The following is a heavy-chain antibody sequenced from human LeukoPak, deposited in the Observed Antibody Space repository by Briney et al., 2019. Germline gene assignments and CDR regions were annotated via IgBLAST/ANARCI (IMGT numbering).Heavy chain of an antibody. J-gene: IGHJ5*02. CDR3: AKDAQPRSRWFDP. Sequence: GGSLRLSCAASGFIFKDFWMIWVRQAPGKGLEWVANIKQDGSEKYYVDSVKGRLTISRDNAKNALYLQMNSLRAEATAIYYCAKDAQPRSRWFDPWGQGTLVSVSS. V-gene: IGHV3-7*03. CDR2: IKQDGSEK. CDR1: GFIFKDFW. D-gene: IGHD1-14*01.